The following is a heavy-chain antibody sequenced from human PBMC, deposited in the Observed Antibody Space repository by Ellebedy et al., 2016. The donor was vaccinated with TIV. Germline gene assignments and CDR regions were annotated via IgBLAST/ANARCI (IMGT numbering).Heavy chain of an antibody. J-gene: IGHJ4*02. CDR1: GFTFNSYA. Sequence: GGSLRLSXAASGFTFNSYAMHWVRQAPGKGLEWVAFISKDGTNKYYADSVKGRFTLSRDNSKNTLYLQMNSLRAEDTAVYYCARETGYSSSWHFDYWGQGTLVTVSS. D-gene: IGHD6-13*01. CDR3: ARETGYSSSWHFDY. V-gene: IGHV3-30-3*01. CDR2: ISKDGTNK.